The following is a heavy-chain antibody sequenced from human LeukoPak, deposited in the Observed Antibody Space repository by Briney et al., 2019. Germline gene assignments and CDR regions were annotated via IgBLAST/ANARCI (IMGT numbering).Heavy chain of an antibody. J-gene: IGHJ3*02. V-gene: IGHV3-53*01. Sequence: GGSLRLSCAASGFTVSSNYMSWVRQAPGKGLEWVSIIYKDGSTYYADSVKGQFIISRDNSKNTLYLQITVEDTDVYYCARTTVAPGSYDAFDIWGQGTMVTVSS. CDR1: GFTVSSNY. D-gene: IGHD4-23*01. CDR3: ARTTVAPGSYDAFDI. CDR2: IYKDGST.